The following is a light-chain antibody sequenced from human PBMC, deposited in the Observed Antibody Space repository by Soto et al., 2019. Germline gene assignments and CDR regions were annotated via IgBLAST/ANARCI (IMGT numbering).Light chain of an antibody. CDR1: QSVSSTY. CDR3: QQYNRWPLT. J-gene: IGKJ1*01. V-gene: IGKV3-20*01. CDR2: GAS. Sequence: EIVLTQSPGTLSLSPGERATLSCRASQSVSSTYLIWYQQKPGQAPRLLIYGASSRATGVPDRFSGGGSGTDFTLTISNLQSEDFALYYCQQYNRWPLTFGQGTKVDIK.